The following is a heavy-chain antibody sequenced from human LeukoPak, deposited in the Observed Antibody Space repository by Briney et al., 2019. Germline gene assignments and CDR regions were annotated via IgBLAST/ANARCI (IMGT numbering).Heavy chain of an antibody. J-gene: IGHJ4*02. V-gene: IGHV4-59*01. CDR3: ARALGSGSYPFDY. CDR2: IYYSGST. Sequence: SETLALTCTVSGGSISSYYWSWIRQPPGKGLEWIGYIYYSGSTNYNPSLESRVTISVDTSKNQFSLKLSSVTAADTAVYYCARALGSGSYPFDYWGQGTLVSVSS. CDR1: GGSISSYY. D-gene: IGHD3-22*01.